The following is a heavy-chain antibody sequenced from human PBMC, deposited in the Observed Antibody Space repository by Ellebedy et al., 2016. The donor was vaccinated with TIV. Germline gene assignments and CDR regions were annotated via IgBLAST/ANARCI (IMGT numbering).Heavy chain of an antibody. Sequence: ASVKVSCXASGYTFTSYAMHWVRQAPGQRLEWMGWINAGNGNTKYSQKFQGRVTITRDTSASTAYMELSSLRSEDTAVYYCARGKSPLRGVIMSWFDPWGQGTLVTVSS. CDR2: INAGNGNT. CDR3: ARGKSPLRGVIMSWFDP. CDR1: GYTFTSYA. D-gene: IGHD3-10*01. J-gene: IGHJ5*02. V-gene: IGHV1-3*01.